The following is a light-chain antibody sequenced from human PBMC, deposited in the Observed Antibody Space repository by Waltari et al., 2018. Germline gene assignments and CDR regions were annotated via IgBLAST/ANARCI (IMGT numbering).Light chain of an antibody. V-gene: IGKV1-9*01. CDR2: TAS. Sequence: IQLTQSPSSLSASVGDRVTIPCRASQCISNYLAWYQQKSGKAPKLLIYTASTLQSGVPSRFSGRGSGTDFTLTISSLQPEDFATYYCQQLNSYPPTFGGGTKVEIK. CDR1: QCISNY. CDR3: QQLNSYPPT. J-gene: IGKJ4*01.